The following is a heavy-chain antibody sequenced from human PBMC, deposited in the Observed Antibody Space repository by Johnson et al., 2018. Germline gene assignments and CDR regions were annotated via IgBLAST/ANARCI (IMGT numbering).Heavy chain of an antibody. CDR2: MNPNSGHT. D-gene: IGHD4-17*01. CDR3: AREGYGDKDAFDI. J-gene: IGHJ3*02. Sequence: QVQLVESGAEVKKXGASXKVXCKASGYTLTSYDINWVRQATGQGLEWVGWMNPNSGHTGYAQKFQGRVTMTRNTSISTAYMELSSLKSEDTAVYYCAREGYGDKDAFDIWGQGTMVTVSS. CDR1: GYTLTSYD. V-gene: IGHV1-8*01.